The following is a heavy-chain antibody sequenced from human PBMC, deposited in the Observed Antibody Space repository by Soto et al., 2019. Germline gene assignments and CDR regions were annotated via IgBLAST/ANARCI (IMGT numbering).Heavy chain of an antibody. CDR1: GYTFTNYA. D-gene: IGHD3-10*01. CDR3: ARDPNGAGPNFDY. V-gene: IGHV1-3*05. J-gene: IGHJ4*02. CDR2: ITAVNGNT. Sequence: QVQLVQSGTEEKQPGASVKVSCKTSGYTFTNYAIHWVRQVPGQGLEWMGGITAVNGNTKYSQNFQDRVTITRDKSASTAYMELSSLRSEDTAVYYCARDPNGAGPNFDYWGQGSLVTVSS.